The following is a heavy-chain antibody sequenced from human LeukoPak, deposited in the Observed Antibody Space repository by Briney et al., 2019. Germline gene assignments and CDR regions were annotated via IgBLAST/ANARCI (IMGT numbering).Heavy chain of an antibody. CDR1: RYTFTSYG. V-gene: IGHV7-4-1*02. Sequence: GASVKVSCKASRYTFTSYGINWVRQAPGQGLEWMGWINTNTGNPTYAQGFTGRCVFSLDTSVSTAYLQINSLKAEDTAVYYCARDLSTSWYHSFDYWGQGTLVTVSS. J-gene: IGHJ4*02. CDR3: ARDLSTSWYHSFDY. CDR2: INTNTGNP. D-gene: IGHD6-13*01.